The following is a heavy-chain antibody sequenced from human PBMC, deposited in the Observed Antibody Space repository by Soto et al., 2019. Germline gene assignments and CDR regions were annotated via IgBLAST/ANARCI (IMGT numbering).Heavy chain of an antibody. CDR2: MSYDGSNK. V-gene: IGHV3-30*18. J-gene: IGHJ4*02. CDR3: AKVREDIVLLVALDY. CDR1: GFTFSDYG. Sequence: GGSLRLSCAASGFTFSDYGMHWVRQAPGKGLEWVAVMSYDGSNKYYADSVKGRFTISRDNSKNTLYLQMNRLRDEDTAVYYCAKVREDIVLLVALDYWGQGTQVTV. D-gene: IGHD2-8*01.